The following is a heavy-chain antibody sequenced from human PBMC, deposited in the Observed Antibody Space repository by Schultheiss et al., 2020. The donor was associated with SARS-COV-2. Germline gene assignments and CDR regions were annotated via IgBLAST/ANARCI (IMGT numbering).Heavy chain of an antibody. D-gene: IGHD3-22*01. J-gene: IGHJ4*02. CDR1: GFTFSSYA. CDR2: IKQDGSEK. CDR3: ARVRAAAYYYDSSGYYFDY. V-gene: IGHV3-7*01. Sequence: GGSLRLSCAASGFTFSSYAMYWVRQAPGKGLEWVANIKQDGSEKYYVDSVKGRFTISRDNAKNSLYLQMNSLRAEDTAVYYCARVRAAAYYYDSSGYYFDYWGQGTLVTVSS.